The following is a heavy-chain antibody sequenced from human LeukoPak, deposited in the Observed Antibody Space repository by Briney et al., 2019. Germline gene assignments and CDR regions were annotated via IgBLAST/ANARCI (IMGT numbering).Heavy chain of an antibody. V-gene: IGHV3-23*01. CDR1: GFTFSSYG. CDR2: ISGSGGST. CDR3: VKDSDELIAAVYNWFDP. J-gene: IGHJ5*02. Sequence: GGSLRLSCAASGFTFSSYGMSWVRQAPEKGLEWVSGISGSGGSTYYADSVKGRFTISRDNFKDTLYLQMNSLRAEDTAVYYCVKDSDELIAAVYNWFDPWGQGTLVTVSS. D-gene: IGHD6-13*01.